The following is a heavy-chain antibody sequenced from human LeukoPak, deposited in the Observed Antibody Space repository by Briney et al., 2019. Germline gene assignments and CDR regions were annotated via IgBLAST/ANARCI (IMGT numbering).Heavy chain of an antibody. D-gene: IGHD6-19*01. V-gene: IGHV3-23*01. Sequence: PGGSLRLSCAASGFTFSTYAMSWLRQAPGKGLEWVSAISGSDGSTYYADSVKGRCTISRDNSKNTLYLQMSSLRAEDTAVYYCARPRVGGWASSFDYWGQGTLVTVSS. J-gene: IGHJ4*02. CDR3: ARPRVGGWASSFDY. CDR2: ISGSDGST. CDR1: GFTFSTYA.